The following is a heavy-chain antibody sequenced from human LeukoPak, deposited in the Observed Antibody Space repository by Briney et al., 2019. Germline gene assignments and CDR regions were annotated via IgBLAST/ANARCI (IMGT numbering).Heavy chain of an antibody. Sequence: ASVKVSCKASGYTFTAYYMHWVRQAPGQGLEWMGRINPKSGDTNYAQKFQDRVTMTRDTSMSTAYMEISRLRYDDTAVYYCGRGIQSFDPWGQGTLVTVSS. V-gene: IGHV1-2*06. CDR1: GYTFTAYY. CDR2: INPKSGDT. CDR3: GRGIQSFDP. J-gene: IGHJ5*02.